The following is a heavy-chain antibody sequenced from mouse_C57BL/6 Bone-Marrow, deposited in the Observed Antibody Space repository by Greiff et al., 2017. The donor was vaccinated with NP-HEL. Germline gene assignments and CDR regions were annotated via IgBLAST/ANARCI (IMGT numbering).Heavy chain of an antibody. J-gene: IGHJ3*01. V-gene: IGHV1-53*01. CDR2: INPSNGGT. CDR1: GYTFTSYW. D-gene: IGHD1-3*01. CDR3: ARCREGWYLPWFAY. Sequence: QVQLQQPGTELVKPGASVMLSCKASGYTFTSYWMHWVKQRPGQGLEWIGNINPSNGGTNYNEKFKSKATLTVDKSSSTAYMQLSSLTSEDSAVYYCARCREGWYLPWFAYWGQGTLVTVSA.